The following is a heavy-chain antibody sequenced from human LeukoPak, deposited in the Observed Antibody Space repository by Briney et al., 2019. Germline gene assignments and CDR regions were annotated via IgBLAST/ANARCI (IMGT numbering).Heavy chain of an antibody. Sequence: SLRLSCAASGFAFDEYAMHWVRQAPGKGLEWVSGISRNSINIGYADSVKGRFTISRDNAKTSLYLQMNSLRTEDTALYYCADSFFGGPSSWGQGALVIVSS. J-gene: IGHJ4*02. V-gene: IGHV3-9*01. CDR1: GFAFDEYA. CDR2: ISRNSINI. D-gene: IGHD3-16*01. CDR3: ADSFFGGPSS.